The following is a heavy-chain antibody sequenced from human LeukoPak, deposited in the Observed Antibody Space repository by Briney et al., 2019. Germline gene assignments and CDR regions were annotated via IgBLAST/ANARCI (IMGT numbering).Heavy chain of an antibody. J-gene: IGHJ5*02. D-gene: IGHD1-1*01. Sequence: SETLSLTCTVSGGSISSGSYYWSWIRQPAGKGLEWIGRIYTSGSTNYNPSLKSRVTISVDTSKNQFSLKLSSVTAADTAVYYCARVKYNWNDIFENWFDPWGQGTLVTVSS. CDR2: IYTSGST. CDR3: ARVKYNWNDIFENWFDP. V-gene: IGHV4-61*02. CDR1: GGSISSGSYY.